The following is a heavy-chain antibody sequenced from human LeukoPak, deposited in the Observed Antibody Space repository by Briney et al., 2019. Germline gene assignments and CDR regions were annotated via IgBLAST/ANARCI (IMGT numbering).Heavy chain of an antibody. CDR1: GFTFSSYS. J-gene: IGHJ6*02. CDR2: ISSSSSYI. CDR3: ARDSGILGSYYYGMDV. Sequence: PGGSLRLSCAASGFTFSSYSMNWVRQAPGKGLEWVSSISSSSSYIHYADSVKGRFTISRDNAKNSLYLQMNSLRAEDTAVYYCARDSGILGSYYYGMDVWGQGTTVTVSS. V-gene: IGHV3-21*04. D-gene: IGHD1-26*01.